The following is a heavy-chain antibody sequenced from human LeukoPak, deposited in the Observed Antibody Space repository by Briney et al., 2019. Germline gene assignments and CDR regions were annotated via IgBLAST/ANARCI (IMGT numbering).Heavy chain of an antibody. D-gene: IGHD1-26*01. V-gene: IGHV3-48*03. CDR2: ISSSGSTI. CDR1: GFTFSSYE. J-gene: IGHJ4*02. CDR3: ATEARAYSGSYNVFDY. Sequence: GGSLRLSCAASGFTFSSYEMNWVRQAPGKGLEWASYISSSGSTIYYADSVKGRFTISRDNAKNSLYLQMSSLRAEDTAVYHCATEARAYSGSYNVFDYWGQGTLVTVSS.